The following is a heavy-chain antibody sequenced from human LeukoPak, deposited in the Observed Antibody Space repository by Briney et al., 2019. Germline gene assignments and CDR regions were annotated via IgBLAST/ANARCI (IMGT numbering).Heavy chain of an antibody. D-gene: IGHD2-21*02. CDR2: ISRSSSII. CDR1: GFTFSSYD. CDR3: ARDHGIVVVTASRLDS. V-gene: IGHV3-48*01. J-gene: IGHJ4*02. Sequence: GGSLRLSCAASGFTFSSYDMNWIRQAPGKGLEWVSYISRSSSIIYYADSVKGRFTISRDNAKNSLYLQMNSLRGEDTAVYFCARDHGIVVVTASRLDSWGQGTLVTVSS.